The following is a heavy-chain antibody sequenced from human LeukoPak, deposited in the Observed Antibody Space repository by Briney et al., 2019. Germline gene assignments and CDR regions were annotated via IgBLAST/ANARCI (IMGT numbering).Heavy chain of an antibody. Sequence: GGSLRLSCAASGFTFSTYGMNWVRQAPGKGLEWVSFTDTSGRYVYYGDSVKGRFTISRDNAKNLLFLQMNGLRAEDTALYYCARGRSITLLRGVAMSDGFDIWGQGAMVAVSS. D-gene: IGHD3-10*01. CDR3: ARGRSITLLRGVAMSDGFDI. CDR2: TDTSGRYV. CDR1: GFTFSTYG. V-gene: IGHV3-21*06. J-gene: IGHJ3*02.